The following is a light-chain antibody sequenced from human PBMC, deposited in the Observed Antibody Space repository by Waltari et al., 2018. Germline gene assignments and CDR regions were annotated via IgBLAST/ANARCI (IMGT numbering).Light chain of an antibody. V-gene: IGKV1-5*03. Sequence: IQMTNSPSTLSASVGAGVTITCRASQSVSNWLAWYQQKPGKAPKVLIYEASTLESGVPSRFSGSGSGTEFTLTISSLQPDDFATYYCQQYNDYGTWTFGQGTKVEIK. CDR1: QSVSNW. J-gene: IGKJ1*01. CDR2: EAS. CDR3: QQYNDYGTWT.